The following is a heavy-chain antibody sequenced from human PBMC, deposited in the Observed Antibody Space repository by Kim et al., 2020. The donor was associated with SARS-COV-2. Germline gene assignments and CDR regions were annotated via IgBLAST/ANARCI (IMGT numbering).Heavy chain of an antibody. V-gene: IGHV3-23*01. Sequence: GGSLRLSCAASGFTFSSYAMSWVRQAPGKGLEWVSAISGSGGSTYYADSVKGRFTISRDNSKNTLYLQMNSLRAEDTAVYYCAKSSGSGSYPYYYYCMDVWGQGTTVTVSS. J-gene: IGHJ6*02. CDR1: GFTFSSYA. CDR2: ISGSGGST. D-gene: IGHD3-10*01. CDR3: AKSSGSGSYPYYYYCMDV.